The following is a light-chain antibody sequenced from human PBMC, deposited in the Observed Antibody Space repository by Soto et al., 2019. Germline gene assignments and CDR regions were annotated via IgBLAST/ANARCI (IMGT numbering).Light chain of an antibody. J-gene: IGKJ5*01. Sequence: EILLTKSAATLFFFPGESATLSSGASRSVLVHLTWCQQKPGQAPRLLIYDAPNRGPGIPARCSGSGSVTDITLTICSVEPEEFAVYFCQKRYDWHPITFGQGTRLEI. CDR2: DAP. CDR3: QKRYDWHPIT. V-gene: IGKV3-11*01. CDR1: RSVLVH.